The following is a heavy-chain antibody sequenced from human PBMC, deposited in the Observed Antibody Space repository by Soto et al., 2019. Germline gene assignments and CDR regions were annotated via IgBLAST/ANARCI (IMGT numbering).Heavy chain of an antibody. Sequence: GAPGKVSCKASGGTFSSYTISWGRKAPGQGLEWVGRIIPILGIANYAQKFQGRVTITADKSTSTAYMELSSLRSEDTAVYYCAIVPSLGGGHDAFAIWGQGTMVTV. D-gene: IGHD3-10*01. CDR3: AIVPSLGGGHDAFAI. CDR2: IIPILGIA. J-gene: IGHJ3*02. CDR1: GGTFSSYT. V-gene: IGHV1-69*02.